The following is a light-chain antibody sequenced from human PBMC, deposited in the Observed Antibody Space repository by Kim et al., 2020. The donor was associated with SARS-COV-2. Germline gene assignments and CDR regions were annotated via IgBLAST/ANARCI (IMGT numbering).Light chain of an antibody. CDR3: QQYGSSPYT. CDR2: GAS. Sequence: LAPGERATLSCRASQSVSSSYLTWYQQKPGQAPRLLIYGASSRATGIPDRFSGSGSGTDFTLTISRLEPEDFAVYYCQQYGSSPYTFGQGTKLEIK. CDR1: QSVSSSY. V-gene: IGKV3-20*01. J-gene: IGKJ2*01.